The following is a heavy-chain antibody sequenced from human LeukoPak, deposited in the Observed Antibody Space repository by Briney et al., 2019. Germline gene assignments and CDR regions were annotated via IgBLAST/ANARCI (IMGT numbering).Heavy chain of an antibody. CDR3: VSFYEAY. V-gene: IGHV3-30-3*01. J-gene: IGHJ4*02. D-gene: IGHD2/OR15-2a*01. CDR1: GFTFSSYA. CDR2: ISYDGSNK. Sequence: GRSLRLSCAASGFTFSSYAMHWVRQAPGKGLEWVAVISYDGSNKYYADSVKGRFTISKDNAKNTVYLQMNNLRAEDTAVYYCVSFYEAYWGRGTLVTVSS.